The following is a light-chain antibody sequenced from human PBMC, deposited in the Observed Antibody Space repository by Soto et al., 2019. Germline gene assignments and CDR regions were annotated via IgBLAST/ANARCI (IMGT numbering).Light chain of an antibody. J-gene: IGKJ2*01. Sequence: EIVLTQSPGTLSLSPGERATLSCRASQSVSSSSLAWYQKKPGQAPRLLIYGASSRATGIPDRFSGSGSGTDFTLTISRLEPEDFAVYYCHQYGSSSYTFGQGTKLEIK. CDR1: QSVSSSS. CDR2: GAS. CDR3: HQYGSSSYT. V-gene: IGKV3-20*01.